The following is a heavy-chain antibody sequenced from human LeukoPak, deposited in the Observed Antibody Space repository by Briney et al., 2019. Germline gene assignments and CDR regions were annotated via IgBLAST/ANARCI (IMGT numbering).Heavy chain of an antibody. CDR1: GYSFTSYW. V-gene: IGHV5-51*01. J-gene: IGHJ3*02. CDR2: IYPGDADT. Sequence: AESLKISCKASGYSFTSYWISWVRQMAEKGLERMGIIYPGDADTRYSPSFQGQVTISADTSISTAYLQWSSLKASDTAMYYCARERSSGYYTEDAFDIWGQGTMVTVSS. CDR3: ARERSSGYYTEDAFDI. D-gene: IGHD3-22*01.